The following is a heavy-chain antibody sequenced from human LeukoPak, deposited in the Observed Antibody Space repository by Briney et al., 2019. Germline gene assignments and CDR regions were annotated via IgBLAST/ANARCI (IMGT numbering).Heavy chain of an antibody. CDR1: GFTFSSYE. D-gene: IGHD3-3*01. CDR2: ISSSGSTI. Sequence: GGSLRLSCAASGFTFSSYEMNWVRQAPGKGLEWVSYISSSGSTIYYADSVKGRFTISRDNSKNTLYLQMNSLRAEDTAVYYCAKESYDFWSGYYPPYFDYWGQGTLVTVSS. J-gene: IGHJ4*02. V-gene: IGHV3-48*03. CDR3: AKESYDFWSGYYPPYFDY.